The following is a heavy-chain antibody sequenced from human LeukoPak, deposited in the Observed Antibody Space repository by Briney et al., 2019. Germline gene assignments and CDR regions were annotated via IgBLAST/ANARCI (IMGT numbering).Heavy chain of an antibody. CDR1: GSRFTSYW. CDR3: ALGARDDAFDI. V-gene: IGHV5-51*01. D-gene: IGHD4/OR15-4a*01. CDR2: IYPGDSDT. J-gene: IGHJ3*02. Sequence: GGSLKISCQGSGSRFTSYWIGWVRQVPGKGLEWMGIIYPGDSDTRYSPSFQGQVTISADKSISTAYLQWSSLKASDTAMYYCALGARDDAFDIWGRGTMVTVSS.